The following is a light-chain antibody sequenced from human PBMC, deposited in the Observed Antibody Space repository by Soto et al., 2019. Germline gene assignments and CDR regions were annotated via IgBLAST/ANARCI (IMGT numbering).Light chain of an antibody. J-gene: IGLJ3*02. V-gene: IGLV2-14*01. CDR1: SSGPSGSNF. CDR3: SMLGA. Sequence: QSALTQPASVSGSPGQSITISCTGSSSGPSGSNFVSWYQQHPGKVPKLIIFEFTNRPSGVSTRFSGSKSGGTASLTISGLLPEDDAVYYRSMLGAFGGGIKLPVL. CDR2: EFT.